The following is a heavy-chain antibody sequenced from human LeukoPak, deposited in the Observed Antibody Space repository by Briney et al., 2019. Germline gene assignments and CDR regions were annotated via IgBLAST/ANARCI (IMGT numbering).Heavy chain of an antibody. D-gene: IGHD2-2*01. CDR2: TSGSGGST. CDR1: GFTLSSYA. V-gene: IGHV3-23*01. Sequence: PGGSLRLSCAASGFTLSSYAMSWVRQAPGKGLEWVSATSGSGGSTYYADSVKGRFTISRDNSKNTLYLQMNSLRAEDAAVYYCAKGVGGDIVVVPAAYTFDYWGQGTLVTVSS. J-gene: IGHJ4*02. CDR3: AKGVGGDIVVVPAAYTFDY.